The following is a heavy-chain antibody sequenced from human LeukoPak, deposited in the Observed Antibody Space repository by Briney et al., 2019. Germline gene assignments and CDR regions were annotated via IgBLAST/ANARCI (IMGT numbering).Heavy chain of an antibody. J-gene: IGHJ4*02. D-gene: IGHD6-19*01. CDR3: ARDPPFSSGWSQNHFDY. CDR1: GFTFDTYA. CDR2: ISYDGGNK. V-gene: IGHV3-30*04. Sequence: GGSLRLSCAPSGFTFDTYAMHWVRQAPGKGLEWVALISYDGGNKNYADSVKGRFTISRDNAKNILYLQMNSLRAEDTAVYYCARDPPFSSGWSQNHFDYWGKGTLVTVSS.